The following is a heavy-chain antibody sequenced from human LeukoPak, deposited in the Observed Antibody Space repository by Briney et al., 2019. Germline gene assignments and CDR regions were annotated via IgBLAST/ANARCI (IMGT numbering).Heavy chain of an antibody. D-gene: IGHD3-3*01. CDR1: GGTFSSYA. V-gene: IGHV1-69*13. J-gene: IGHJ4*02. Sequence: ASVKVSCKASGGTFSSYAISWVRQAPGQGLEWMGGLIPGVGTPNYAEDFQDRVTITAAASSTTIYMELSSLTPDDTAVYYCARGHRFFEWLLDYWGQGVQVIVSS. CDR3: ARGHRFFEWLLDY. CDR2: LIPGVGTP.